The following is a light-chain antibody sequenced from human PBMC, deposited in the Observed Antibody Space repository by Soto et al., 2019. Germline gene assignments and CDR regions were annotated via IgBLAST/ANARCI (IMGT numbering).Light chain of an antibody. CDR3: QQYNTYSPERT. CDR1: QSIGRW. Sequence: DIQMTQSPSTLSAFVGRRFTITCRASQSIGRWLAWYQQKPGKAPKLLXYDASSLESGVPSRFSGSGSWKEFTLNISSLQPDDFATYYCQQYNTYSPERTFGQGTKVDIK. J-gene: IGKJ1*01. CDR2: DAS. V-gene: IGKV1-5*01.